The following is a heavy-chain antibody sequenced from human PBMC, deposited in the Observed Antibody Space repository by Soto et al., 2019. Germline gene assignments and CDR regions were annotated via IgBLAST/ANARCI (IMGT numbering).Heavy chain of an antibody. CDR3: ARASHEPGRRAETHDEYYDDGMDV. D-gene: IGHD3-3*01. Sequence: QVQLVQSGAEVKKPGSSVKVSCKASGGTFSSYAISWLRQSPGQGLEWMGGIIPIFGTANYAQKFQGRVPIPADESAVTAYMERSSLSSEDTAVYYCARASHEPGRRAETHDEYYDDGMDVWGQGTTVTVSS. V-gene: IGHV1-69*01. J-gene: IGHJ6*02. CDR2: IIPIFGTA. CDR1: GGTFSSYA.